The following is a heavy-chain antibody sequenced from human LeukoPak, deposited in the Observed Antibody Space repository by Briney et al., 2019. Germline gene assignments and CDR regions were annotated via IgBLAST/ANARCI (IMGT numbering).Heavy chain of an antibody. CDR2: IYTSGST. V-gene: IGHV4-59*10. D-gene: IGHD3-16*01. Sequence: SETLSLTCAVYGGSFSGYYWSWIRRPAGKGLEWIGRIYTSGSTNYNPSLKSRVTMSVDTSKNQFSLKLSSVTAADTAVYYCARFWGDDAFDIWGQGTMVTVPS. CDR3: ARFWGDDAFDI. J-gene: IGHJ3*02. CDR1: GGSFSGYY.